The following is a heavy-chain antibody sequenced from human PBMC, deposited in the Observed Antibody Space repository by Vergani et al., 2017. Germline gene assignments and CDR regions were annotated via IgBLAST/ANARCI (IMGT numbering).Heavy chain of an antibody. J-gene: IGHJ5*02. CDR3: ARDLRLLYNRFDP. D-gene: IGHD1-14*01. V-gene: IGHV3-33*01. CDR1: VFTFNQYG. Sequence: QVQLVESGGGVVQPGRSLRLSCAESVFTFNQYGMHWVRQAPGKGLEWVAVTWYDGNNKQYADSVKGRFTISRDNSKRTMYLQMNSLRDEDTGVYYCARDLRLLYNRFDPWGQGTLVTVSS. CDR2: TWYDGNNK.